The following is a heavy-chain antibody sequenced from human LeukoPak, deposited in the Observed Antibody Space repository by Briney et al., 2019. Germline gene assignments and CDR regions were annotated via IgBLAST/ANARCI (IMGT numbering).Heavy chain of an antibody. CDR2: IKQDGSEK. D-gene: IGHD5-12*01. CDR3: ARARPSMWIDY. CDR1: GFTFSRYW. Sequence: GGSVRLSCAAYGFTFSRYWMSWVRQAPGKGLEWVANIKQDGSEKYYVDSVKGRFTISRDSSKNTLYLQMNSLRPEDTAVYYCARARPSMWIDYWGQGTLVTVSS. V-gene: IGHV3-7*01. J-gene: IGHJ4*02.